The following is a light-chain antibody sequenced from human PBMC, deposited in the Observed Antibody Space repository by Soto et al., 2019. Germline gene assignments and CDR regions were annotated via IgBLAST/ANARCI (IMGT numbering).Light chain of an antibody. CDR2: GAS. Sequence: EVVPTQSPAALSVSPGERATLYCMASQSVSSNLAWYQQRPGQAPRLLMYGASTRPSGIPARFTGGGSGTEFTLTISSLQSEDFAVYYCQQYNSWPLTFGGGTKVDIK. CDR3: QQYNSWPLT. J-gene: IGKJ4*01. CDR1: QSVSSN. V-gene: IGKV3-15*01.